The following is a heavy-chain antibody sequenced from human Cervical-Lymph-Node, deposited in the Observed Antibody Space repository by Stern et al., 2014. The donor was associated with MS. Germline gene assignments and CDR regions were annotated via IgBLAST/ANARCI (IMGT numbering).Heavy chain of an antibody. V-gene: IGHV4-59*11. CDR2: IHYSGST. CDR3: VRYCSGGSCPDV. CDR1: GGPINSHY. Sequence: QVQLQESGPGLVKPSETLSLTCTVSGGPINSHYWTWMRQPPGKGLEGIVYIHYSGSTMYTPSLKSRVTMSVDTSKNQISLRLTSVSAADTAVYYCVRYCSGGSCPDVWGQGTTVTVSS. D-gene: IGHD2-15*01. J-gene: IGHJ6*02.